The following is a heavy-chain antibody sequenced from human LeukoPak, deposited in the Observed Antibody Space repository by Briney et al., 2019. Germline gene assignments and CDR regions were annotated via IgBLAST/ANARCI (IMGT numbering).Heavy chain of an antibody. D-gene: IGHD4-23*01. J-gene: IGHJ5*02. Sequence: PSQTLSLTCTVSGGSISSGGYYWIWIRQHPGKGLEWIGYIYYSGSTYYNPSLKSRVTISVDTSKNQFSLKLSSVTAADTAVYYCALGSGGKGFDPWGQGTLVTVSS. V-gene: IGHV4-31*03. CDR2: IYYSGST. CDR3: ALGSGGKGFDP. CDR1: GGSISSGGYY.